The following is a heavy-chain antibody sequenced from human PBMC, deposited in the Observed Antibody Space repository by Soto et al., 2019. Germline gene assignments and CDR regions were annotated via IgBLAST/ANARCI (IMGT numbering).Heavy chain of an antibody. CDR2: IIPIFGTA. Sequence: GASVKLSCKASGGTFSSYAISWVRQAPGQGLEWMGGIIPIFGTANYAQKFQGRVTITADESTSTAYMELSSLRSEDTAVYYCARDPSYRPSGYSGYDFGASVGWFDPWGQGTLVTVSS. J-gene: IGHJ5*02. CDR3: ARDPSYRPSGYSGYDFGASVGWFDP. CDR1: GGTFSSYA. V-gene: IGHV1-69*13. D-gene: IGHD5-12*01.